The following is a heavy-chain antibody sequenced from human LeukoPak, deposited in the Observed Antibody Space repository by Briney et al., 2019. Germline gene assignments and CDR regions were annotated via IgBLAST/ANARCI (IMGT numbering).Heavy chain of an antibody. CDR3: ARGEMATIRDYYYYGMDV. CDR2: IIPIFGIA. Sequence: SVKVSCKASGGTFSSYAISWVRQAPGQGLEWMGRIIPIFGIANYAQKFQGRVTITPDKSTSTAYMELSSLRSEDTAVYYCARGEMATIRDYYYYGMDVWGQGTTVTVSS. CDR1: GGTFSSYA. J-gene: IGHJ6*02. V-gene: IGHV1-69*10. D-gene: IGHD5-24*01.